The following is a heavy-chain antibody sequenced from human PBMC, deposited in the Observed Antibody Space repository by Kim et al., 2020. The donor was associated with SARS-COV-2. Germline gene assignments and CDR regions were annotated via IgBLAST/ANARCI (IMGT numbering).Heavy chain of an antibody. CDR1: GGTFSSYA. Sequence: SVKVSCKASGGTFSSYAISWVRQAPGQGLEWMGRIIPILGIANYAQKFQGRVPITADKSTGTAYMELSRLRPEGNAGDYCARWMSPIVPPAACPYYF. J-gene: IGHJ4*01. D-gene: IGHD2-8*01. V-gene: IGHV1-69*04. CDR2: IIPILGIA. CDR3: ARWMSPIVPPAACPYYF.